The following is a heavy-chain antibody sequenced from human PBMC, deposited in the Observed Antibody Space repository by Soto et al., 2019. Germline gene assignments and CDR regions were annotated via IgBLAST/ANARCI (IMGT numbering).Heavy chain of an antibody. CDR2: ISYDGSNK. J-gene: IGHJ6*02. CDR1: GFTFSSYG. CDR3: AKDFYGSGSYYHYYYGMDV. V-gene: IGHV3-30*18. Sequence: QVQLVESGGGVVQPGRSLRLSCAASGFTFSSYGMHWVRQAPGKGLEWVAVISYDGSNKYYADSVKGRFTISRDNSKKTLYLQMNSLRAEDTAVYYCAKDFYGSGSYYHYYYGMDVWGQGTTVTVSS. D-gene: IGHD3-10*01.